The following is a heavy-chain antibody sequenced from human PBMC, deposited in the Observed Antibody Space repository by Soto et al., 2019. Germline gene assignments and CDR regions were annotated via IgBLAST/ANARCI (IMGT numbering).Heavy chain of an antibody. CDR3: ARDLSDY. V-gene: IGHV3-33*01. CDR1: GFTFKNYG. J-gene: IGHJ4*02. CDR2: VYYDGSNQ. Sequence: QVQLVESGGGVVQPGTSLRLSCAASGFTFKNYGMHWVRQAPGKGLEWVAIVYYDGSNQYYADSVKGRFTISRDKSKNTLYLRMNSLRVDDTAMYYCARDLSDYWGQGTLVTVSS.